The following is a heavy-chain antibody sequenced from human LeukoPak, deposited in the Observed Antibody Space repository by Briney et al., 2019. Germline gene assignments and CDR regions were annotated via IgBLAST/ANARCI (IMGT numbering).Heavy chain of an antibody. CDR2: IYYSGST. D-gene: IGHD1-7*01. Sequence: SETLSLTCTVSGGSTSSGDYYWSWIRQPPGKGLEWIGYIYYSGSTYYNPSLMSRVTISVDTSKNQFSLKLSSVTAADTAVYYCARSFNWNYRRVELDYWGQGTLVTVSS. CDR1: GGSTSSGDYY. V-gene: IGHV4-30-4*08. CDR3: ARSFNWNYRRVELDY. J-gene: IGHJ4*02.